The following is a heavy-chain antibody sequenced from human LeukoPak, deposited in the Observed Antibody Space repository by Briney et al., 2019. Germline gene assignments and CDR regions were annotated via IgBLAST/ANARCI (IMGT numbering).Heavy chain of an antibody. CDR1: GGSFSGYY. D-gene: IGHD1-26*01. V-gene: IGHV4-34*01. Sequence: SETLSLTCAVYGGSFSGYYWSWIRQPPGKGLEWIGEINHSGSTNYNPSLKSRVTISVDTSKNQFSLKLSSVTAADTAVYYCARVTGTGISGSYWSLVRTDYWGQGTLVTVSS. CDR2: INHSGST. CDR3: ARVTGTGISGSYWSLVRTDY. J-gene: IGHJ4*02.